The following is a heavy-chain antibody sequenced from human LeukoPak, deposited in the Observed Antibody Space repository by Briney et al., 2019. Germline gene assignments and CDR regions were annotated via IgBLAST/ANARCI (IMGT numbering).Heavy chain of an antibody. CDR2: IIPIFGTA. V-gene: IGHV1-69*05. J-gene: IGHJ4*02. CDR3: ARVTYDRGWYYFDY. CDR1: GGTFSSYA. D-gene: IGHD6-19*01. Sequence: GASVKVSCKASGGTFSSYAISWVRQAPGQGLEWMGGIIPIFGTANYAQKFQGRVTITTDESTSTAYMELSSLGSEDTAVYYCARVTYDRGWYYFDYWGQGTLVTVSS.